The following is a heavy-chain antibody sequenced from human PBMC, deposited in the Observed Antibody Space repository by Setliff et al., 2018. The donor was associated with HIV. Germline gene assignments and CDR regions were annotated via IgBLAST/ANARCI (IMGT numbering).Heavy chain of an antibody. CDR1: GGSISSDDYY. V-gene: IGHV4-30-4*08. J-gene: IGHJ4*02. Sequence: SETLSLTCTVSGGSISSDDYYWNWIRQPPGKGLEWIGYITYSGSAYYNPSLKSRVTISIDTSNNQFSLKLNSVTAADTAIYYCARAGMGALRSLFDYWGQGTLVTVSS. CDR2: ITYSGSA. CDR3: ARAGMGALRSLFDY. D-gene: IGHD1-26*01.